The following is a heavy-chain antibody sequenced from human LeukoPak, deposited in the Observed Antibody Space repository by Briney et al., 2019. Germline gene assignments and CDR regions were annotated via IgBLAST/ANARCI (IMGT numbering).Heavy chain of an antibody. D-gene: IGHD6-19*01. CDR1: GGSFSGYY. V-gene: IGHV4-59*01. CDR2: IYYSGST. J-gene: IGHJ4*02. Sequence: SETLSLTCAVYGGSFSGYYWSWIRQPPGKGLEWIGYIYYSGSTNYNPSLKSRVTISVDTSKNQFSLKLSSVTAADTAVYYCARDVRGSGWSFYFDYWGQGTLVTVSS. CDR3: ARDVRGSGWSFYFDY.